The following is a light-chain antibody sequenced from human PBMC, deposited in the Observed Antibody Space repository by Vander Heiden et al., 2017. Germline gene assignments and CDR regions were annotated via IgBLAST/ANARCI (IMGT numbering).Light chain of an antibody. Sequence: EIVLTQSPATLSLSPGEQATLPCRASQSVSSYLAWYQQKPGQAPRLLIYDAPNRATGIPARFSGSGSGTDFTLTISSLEPEDFAVYYCQQRSNWPPITFGQGTRLEIK. J-gene: IGKJ5*01. CDR1: QSVSSY. CDR3: QQRSNWPPIT. CDR2: DAP. V-gene: IGKV3-11*01.